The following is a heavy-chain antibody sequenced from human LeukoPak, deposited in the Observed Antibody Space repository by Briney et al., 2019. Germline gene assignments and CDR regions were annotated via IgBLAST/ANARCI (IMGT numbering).Heavy chain of an antibody. CDR3: ARPRGSGKPYYYYYGIDV. CDR2: ISSSGSTI. J-gene: IGHJ6*02. V-gene: IGHV3-48*03. CDR1: GFTFSSCE. Sequence: PGGSLRLSCAASGFTFSSCEMNWVRQAPGKGLEWVSYISSSGSTIHYADSVKGRFTISRDNAKDSLYLQMNSLRAEDTAVYYCARPRGSGKPYYYYYGIDVWGQGTTVTVSS. D-gene: IGHD3-10*01.